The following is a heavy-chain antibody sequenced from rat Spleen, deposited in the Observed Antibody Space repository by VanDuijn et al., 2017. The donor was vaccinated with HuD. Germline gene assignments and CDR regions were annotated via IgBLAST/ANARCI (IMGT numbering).Heavy chain of an antibody. CDR1: GFTFSDYY. Sequence: EVQLVESDGGLVQPGRSLKLSCVASGFTFSDYYMAWVRQAPTKGLEWVATISYDGSTTYYRDSVKGRFTISRDNAESTLYLQMDSLRSEATATYYCARRATVATDYWGQGVMVTVSS. CDR2: ISYDGSTT. D-gene: IGHD1-8*01. V-gene: IGHV5-29*01. CDR3: ARRATVATDY. J-gene: IGHJ2*01.